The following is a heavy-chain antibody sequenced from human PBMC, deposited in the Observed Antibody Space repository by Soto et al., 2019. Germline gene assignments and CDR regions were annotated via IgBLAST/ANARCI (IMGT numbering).Heavy chain of an antibody. D-gene: IGHD1-26*01. V-gene: IGHV4-39*01. CDR3: ARHMLYSGSSMYNWFDP. Sequence: SETLSLTCTVSGGSISSSSYYWGWIRQPPGKGLEWIGSIYYSGSTYYNPSLKSRVTISVDTSKNQFSLKLSSVTAADTAVYYCARHMLYSGSSMYNWFDPWGQGTLVTVSS. CDR1: GGSISSSSYY. J-gene: IGHJ5*02. CDR2: IYYSGST.